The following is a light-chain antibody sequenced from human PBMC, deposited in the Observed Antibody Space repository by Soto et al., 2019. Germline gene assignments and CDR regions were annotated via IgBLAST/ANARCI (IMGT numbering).Light chain of an antibody. CDR1: QSVSSSY. CDR3: LQYGSSPRT. V-gene: IGKV3-20*01. Sequence: EIVLTQSPGTLSLSPGERATLSCRASQSVSSSYLAWYQQKPGQAPRLLIYGASSRATGIPDRFSGSGSGTDFTLTISRLEPEDFAVSYWLQYGSSPRTFGQGTRLEMK. CDR2: GAS. J-gene: IGKJ5*01.